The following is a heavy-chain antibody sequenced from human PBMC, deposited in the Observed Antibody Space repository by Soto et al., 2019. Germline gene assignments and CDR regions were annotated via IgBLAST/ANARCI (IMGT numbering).Heavy chain of an antibody. Sequence: ASVKVSCKASGYTFTSYGISWVRQAPGQGLEWMGWISAYNGNTNYAQKLQGRVTMTTDRSTSTAYLELRSLRSDDTAVYYCARADIVVVVAAHWYFDLWGRGTLVTVSS. V-gene: IGHV1-18*01. CDR3: ARADIVVVVAAHWYFDL. CDR2: ISAYNGNT. J-gene: IGHJ2*01. CDR1: GYTFTSYG. D-gene: IGHD2-15*01.